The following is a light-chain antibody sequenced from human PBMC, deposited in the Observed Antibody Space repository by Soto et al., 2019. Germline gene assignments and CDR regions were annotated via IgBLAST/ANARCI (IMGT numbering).Light chain of an antibody. CDR2: DTS. CDR1: TGTVTSGHF. CDR3: LLSFGDIRGV. V-gene: IGLV7-46*01. Sequence: QAVVTQEASLTVSPGGTVTLTCGSSTGTVTSGHFPYWFQQKPGQAPRTLIYDTSDKHSWTPARFSGSLLGGKAALTLSGAQPEDEAEYYCLLSFGDIRGVFGGGTKLTVL. J-gene: IGLJ3*02.